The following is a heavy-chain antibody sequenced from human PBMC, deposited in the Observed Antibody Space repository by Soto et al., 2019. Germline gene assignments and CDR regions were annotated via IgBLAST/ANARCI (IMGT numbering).Heavy chain of an antibody. Sequence: QVRLQESGPGLVKPSETLSLSCLVSGDSVGNGPYYWSWIRQSPGEGLEWIAYIYYSGSTNVNPSLVSRVNLSMGMAKNQFFLALRSVTAADAAVYFCARVGSSCHSGGCYYYYGLGVWGQGTTVAISS. V-gene: IGHV4-61*01. D-gene: IGHD1-26*01. J-gene: IGHJ6*02. CDR3: ARVGSSCHSGGCYYYYGLGV. CDR1: GDSVGNGPYY. CDR2: IYYSGST.